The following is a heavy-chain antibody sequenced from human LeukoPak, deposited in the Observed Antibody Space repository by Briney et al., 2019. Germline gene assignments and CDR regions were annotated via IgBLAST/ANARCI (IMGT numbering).Heavy chain of an antibody. CDR1: GGTFSSYA. CDR2: IIPIFGTS. D-gene: IGHD5-24*01. Sequence: SVKVSCKASGGTFSSYAISWVRQAPGQGLEWMGGIIPIFGTSNYAQKFQGRVTITADESTSTAYMELSSLRSEDTAVYYCARIRDGYNDAYDIWGQGTVVTVPS. J-gene: IGHJ3*02. CDR3: ARIRDGYNDAYDI. V-gene: IGHV1-69*13.